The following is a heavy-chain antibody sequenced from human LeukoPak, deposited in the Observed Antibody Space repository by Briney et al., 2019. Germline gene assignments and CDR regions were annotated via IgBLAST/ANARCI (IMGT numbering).Heavy chain of an antibody. Sequence: PGGSLRLSCAASGFTFSSYWMHWVRQAPGKGLVWVSRINTDGTTTTYADSVKGRFSISRDNAKNTLYLQMNSLRVEDTALYYCARDYKSGDSSQIDYWGQGTLVTVSS. D-gene: IGHD3-22*01. CDR3: ARDYKSGDSSQIDY. J-gene: IGHJ4*02. CDR1: GFTFSSYW. V-gene: IGHV3-74*01. CDR2: INTDGTTT.